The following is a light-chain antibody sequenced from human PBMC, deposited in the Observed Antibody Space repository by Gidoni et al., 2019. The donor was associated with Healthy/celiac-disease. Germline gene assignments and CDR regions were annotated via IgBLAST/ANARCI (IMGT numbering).Light chain of an antibody. CDR2: ATS. CDR1: QSVNSAY. V-gene: IGKV3-20*01. CDR3: HRDGTSYT. Sequence: SQSVNSAYVAWYQQKPGQAPRLLIYATSNRATGIPDRFSGSASGTDFTLTISRLEPEDFALYYCHRDGTSYTFGKXTKLEIK. J-gene: IGKJ2*01.